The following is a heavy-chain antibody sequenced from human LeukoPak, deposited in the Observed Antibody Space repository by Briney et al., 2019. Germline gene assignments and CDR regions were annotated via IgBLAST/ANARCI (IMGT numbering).Heavy chain of an antibody. Sequence: QAGGSLRLSCAASGFTFSSYAMSWVRQAPGKGLEWVSAISGSGGSTYYADSVKGRFTISRDNSKNTLYLQMNSLRAEDTAVYYCARESSYYYDSSGYSDAFDIWGQGTMVTVSS. CDR3: ARESSYYYDSSGYSDAFDI. CDR1: GFTFSSYA. D-gene: IGHD3-22*01. CDR2: ISGSGGST. V-gene: IGHV3-23*01. J-gene: IGHJ3*02.